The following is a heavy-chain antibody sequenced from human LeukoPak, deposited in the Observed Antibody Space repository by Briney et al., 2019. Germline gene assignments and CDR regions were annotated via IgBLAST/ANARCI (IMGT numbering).Heavy chain of an antibody. V-gene: IGHV3-30*18. CDR2: ISHDGSKK. J-gene: IGHJ4*02. Sequence: GGSLRLSCAASGFTFSGYGIHWVRQAPGKGLEWVALISHDGSKKYYADSVKGRFTISRDNSKNTLYLQMNSLRAEDAAVYYCAKDLRTSWSFDYWGQGTLVTVSS. CDR1: GFTFSGYG. CDR3: AKDLRTSWSFDY. D-gene: IGHD6-13*01.